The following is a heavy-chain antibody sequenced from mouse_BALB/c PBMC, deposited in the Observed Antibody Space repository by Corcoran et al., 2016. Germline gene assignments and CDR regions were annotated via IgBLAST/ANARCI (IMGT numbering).Heavy chain of an antibody. J-gene: IGHJ1*01. CDR1: GFNIKDTY. Sequence: EVQLQQSGAELVKPGASVKLSCTASGFNIKDTYMHWVKQRPEQSLEWIGRIDPANGNTKYDPKFQGKATITADTSSNTAYLQLSSLTSEDTAVYYCANWDWYFDVGGAGTTVTVSS. V-gene: IGHV14-3*02. D-gene: IGHD4-1*01. CDR2: IDPANGNT. CDR3: ANWDWYFDV.